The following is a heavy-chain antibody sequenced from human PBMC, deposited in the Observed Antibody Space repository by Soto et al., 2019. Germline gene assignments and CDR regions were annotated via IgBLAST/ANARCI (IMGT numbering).Heavy chain of an antibody. D-gene: IGHD1-26*01. V-gene: IGHV4-4*02. Sequence: QVQLQESGPGLLEPSGTLSLTCAVSGDSIISNYWWNWVRQSPGKGLEWIGEMHHSGSRNYTPSLKSRDTMSIDKSNNLSPLMLNSETAADTAVYYCATNSGQKWAYWGQGTLGTVSS. CDR3: ATNSGQKWAY. J-gene: IGHJ4*02. CDR2: MHHSGSR. CDR1: GDSIISNYW.